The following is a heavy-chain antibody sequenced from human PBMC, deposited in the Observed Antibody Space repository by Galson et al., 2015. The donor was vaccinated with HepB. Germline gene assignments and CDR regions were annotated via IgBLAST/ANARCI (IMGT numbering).Heavy chain of an antibody. CDR2: ISSSSTI. CDR1: GFTFSSYS. V-gene: IGHV3-48*02. J-gene: IGHJ6*02. D-gene: IGHD2-15*01. Sequence: SLRLSCAASGFTFSSYSMNWVRQAPGKGLEWVSYISSSSTIYYADSVKGRFTISRDNAKNSLYLQMNSLRDEDTAVYYCARRHVVVVAATPYYYYGMDVWGQGTTVTVSS. CDR3: ARRHVVVVAATPYYYYGMDV.